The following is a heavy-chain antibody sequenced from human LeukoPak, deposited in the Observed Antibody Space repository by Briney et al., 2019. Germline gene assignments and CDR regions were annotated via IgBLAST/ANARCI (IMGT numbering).Heavy chain of an antibody. CDR2: IYTSGST. CDR3: ATKKTTPRSGFDY. V-gene: IGHV4-4*07. CDR1: GGSISSYY. D-gene: IGHD6-25*01. J-gene: IGHJ4*02. Sequence: LETLSLTCSASGGSISSYYWSWIRQPAGKGLEWIGRIYTSGSTNYNASLKSRVTISLDTSKNHFSLKLTSVTAADTAIYYCATKKTTPRSGFDYWGQGTLVTVSS.